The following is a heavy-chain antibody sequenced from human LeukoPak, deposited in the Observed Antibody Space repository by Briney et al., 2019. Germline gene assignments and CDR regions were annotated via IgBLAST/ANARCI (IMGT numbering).Heavy chain of an antibody. Sequence: GASVKVSCKASGYTFTGYYMHWVRQAPGQGLEWMGWINPNSGGTNYAQKFQGRVTMTRDTSISTAYMELSRLNTDDTAVYYCAEGSSGSYLADYWGQGTLVTVSS. D-gene: IGHD1-26*01. J-gene: IGHJ4*02. CDR1: GYTFTGYY. V-gene: IGHV1-2*02. CDR2: INPNSGGT. CDR3: AEGSSGSYLADY.